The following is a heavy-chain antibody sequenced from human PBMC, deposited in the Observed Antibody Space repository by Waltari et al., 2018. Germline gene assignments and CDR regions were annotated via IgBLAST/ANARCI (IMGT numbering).Heavy chain of an antibody. Sequence: QVQLVQSGAEVKKPGSSVKVSCKASGGTFSSYAISWVRQAPGQGLEWMGGIFPILGIANDAPEFQGRVTITADESTSTAYMELGSLRSEDTAVYYCARGPIAVAAYYYYYYMDVWGKGTTVTVSS. D-gene: IGHD6-19*01. CDR3: ARGPIAVAAYYYYYYMDV. CDR1: GGTFSSYA. V-gene: IGHV1-69*04. CDR2: IFPILGIA. J-gene: IGHJ6*03.